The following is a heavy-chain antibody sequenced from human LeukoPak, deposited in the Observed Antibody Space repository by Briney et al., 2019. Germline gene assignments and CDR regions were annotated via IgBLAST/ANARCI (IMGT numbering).Heavy chain of an antibody. Sequence: GGSLRLSCAASGFTFSSYEMNWVRQAPGKGLEWVSYISSSGSTIYYADSVKGRFTISRDNAKNSLYLQMNSLRAEDTAVYYCARELVVTAIRVSWFDAWGQGTLVTVSS. J-gene: IGHJ5*02. D-gene: IGHD2-21*02. CDR1: GFTFSSYE. CDR3: ARELVVTAIRVSWFDA. CDR2: ISSSGSTI. V-gene: IGHV3-48*03.